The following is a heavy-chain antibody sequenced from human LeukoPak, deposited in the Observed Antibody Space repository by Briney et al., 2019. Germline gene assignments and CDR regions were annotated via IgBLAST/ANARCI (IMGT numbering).Heavy chain of an antibody. V-gene: IGHV1-69*04. CDR3: ASLESRITMIVEGNFDAFDI. D-gene: IGHD3-22*01. Sequence: ASVKVSCEASGGTFSSYAISWVRQAPGQGLEWMGRIIPILGIANYAQKFQGRVTITADKSTSTAYMELSSLRSEDTAVYYCASLESRITMIVEGNFDAFDIWGQGTMVTVSS. CDR1: GGTFSSYA. CDR2: IIPILGIA. J-gene: IGHJ3*02.